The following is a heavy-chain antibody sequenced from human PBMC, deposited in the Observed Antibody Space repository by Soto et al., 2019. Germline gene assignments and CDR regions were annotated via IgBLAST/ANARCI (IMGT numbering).Heavy chain of an antibody. D-gene: IGHD3-10*01. CDR2: IIPYNGTT. CDR3: ARDRDWFDP. V-gene: IGHV1-69*06. J-gene: IGHJ5*02. Sequence: SVKVSCKASGGTFSSYAISWVRQAPGQGLEWMGGIIPYNGTTNYAQKFQGRVTMTADTSTSTAYMELSSLRSEDTAVYYCARDRDWFDPWGQGTLVTVSS. CDR1: GGTFSSYA.